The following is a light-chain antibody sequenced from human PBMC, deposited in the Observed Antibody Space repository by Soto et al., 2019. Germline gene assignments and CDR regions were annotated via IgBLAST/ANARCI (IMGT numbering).Light chain of an antibody. CDR2: DAS. V-gene: IGKV3-11*01. Sequence: EIVLTQSPATLSLSPGERANLSCRASQSVNSYLAWYQQKPGQGPRLLIYDASNRATGIPARFSGSGSGTDFTRTISSLESEDLAVYYCQQRSNWPPAFGGGTKVEIK. J-gene: IGKJ4*01. CDR1: QSVNSY. CDR3: QQRSNWPPA.